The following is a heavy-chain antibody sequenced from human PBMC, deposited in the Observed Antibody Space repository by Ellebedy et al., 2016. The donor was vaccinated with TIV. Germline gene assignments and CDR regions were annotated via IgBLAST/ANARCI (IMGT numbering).Heavy chain of an antibody. CDR2: VSNSGDST. CDR1: GFTFTNYA. V-gene: IGHV3-23*01. Sequence: GESLKIPCAAPGFTFTNYAMNWVPQAPGKGLEGVPAVSNSGDSTYYADSVKGRFTISRDNSKNTLYLQMSSLRAEDTAVYYCSFKGVATRVYWGQGTLVTVSS. CDR3: SFKGVATRVY. D-gene: IGHD4-23*01. J-gene: IGHJ4*02.